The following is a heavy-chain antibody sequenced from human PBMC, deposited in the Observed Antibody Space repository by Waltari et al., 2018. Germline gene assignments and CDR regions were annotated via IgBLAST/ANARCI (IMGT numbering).Heavy chain of an antibody. V-gene: IGHV4-39*07. CDR2: ISESGST. D-gene: IGHD3-3*01. CDR3: ARRENYNFWRDSFDV. J-gene: IGHJ3*01. Sequence: QQHLQESGPGLVKPSETLSLTFTVSGVSISRSNYYWGWIRQPPGKGLEWIGQISESGSTSYNPSLKSRVTISVDTSRNQISLNLYSVTAADAAVYYCARRENYNFWRDSFDVWGQGTVVTVSS. CDR1: GVSISRSNYY.